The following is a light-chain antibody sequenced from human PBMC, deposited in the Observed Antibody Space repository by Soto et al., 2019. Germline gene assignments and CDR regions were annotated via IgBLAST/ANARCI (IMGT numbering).Light chain of an antibody. CDR3: QVRTDWPPFKYS. CDR2: ETS. J-gene: IGKJ2*01. Sequence: EIVLTQSPASLSLSAGERVTLSCRASQSVDTMVAWYQQQVGRTPRLLIYETSNRATGVPGRFSGSGSRTDFTLSICRLEPEDFAVYFCQVRTDWPPFKYSFGQGTKLEV. V-gene: IGKV3-11*01. CDR1: QSVDTM.